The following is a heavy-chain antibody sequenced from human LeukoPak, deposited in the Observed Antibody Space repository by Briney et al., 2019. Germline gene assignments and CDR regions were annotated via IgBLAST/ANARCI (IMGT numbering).Heavy chain of an antibody. Sequence: GGSLRLSCAASGFTVSSNYMSWVRQPPGKGLEWVSAIYSGGSTYYADSVKGRFTISRDNSKNTLYLKMNSLRAEDTAVYYCARDGSGSLKYYFDYWGQGTLVTVSS. CDR3: ARDGSGSLKYYFDY. J-gene: IGHJ4*02. D-gene: IGHD1-26*01. CDR1: GFTVSSNY. CDR2: IYSGGST. V-gene: IGHV3-66*01.